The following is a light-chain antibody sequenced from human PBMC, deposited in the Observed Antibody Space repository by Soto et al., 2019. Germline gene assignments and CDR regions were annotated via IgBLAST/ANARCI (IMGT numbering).Light chain of an antibody. CDR1: TGAVTSGYY. CDR3: LLYYGGQLGV. Sequence: QAVVTQEPSLTVSPGGTVTLTCASSTGAVTSGYYPNWFQQKPGQAPRALIYSTNNRYSWTPARFSGSLLGGKAALTLSGXXXXXXXXYYCLLYYGGQLGVFGGGTKVTV. J-gene: IGLJ2*01. V-gene: IGLV7-43*01. CDR2: STN.